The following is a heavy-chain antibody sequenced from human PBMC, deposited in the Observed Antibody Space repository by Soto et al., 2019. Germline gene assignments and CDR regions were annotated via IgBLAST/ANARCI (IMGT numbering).Heavy chain of an antibody. V-gene: IGHV4-34*01. CDR1: GGSFSGYY. CDR2: INHSGST. CDR3: ASRALLRYFDY. D-gene: IGHD3-9*01. Sequence: RASETLSLTCAVYGGSFSGYYWSWIRQPPGKGLEWIGEINHSGSTNYNPSLKSRVTISVDTSKNQFSLKLSSVTAADTAVYYCASRALLRYFDYWGQGTLVTVSS. J-gene: IGHJ4*02.